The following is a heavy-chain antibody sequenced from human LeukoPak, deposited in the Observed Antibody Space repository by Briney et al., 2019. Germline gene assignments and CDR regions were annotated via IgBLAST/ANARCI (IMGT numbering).Heavy chain of an antibody. V-gene: IGHV4-34*01. CDR3: ARGSRTHRIPYFDY. CDR2: INHSGST. Sequence: PSETLSLTCAVYGGSFSGYYWSWIRQPPGKGLEWIGEINHSGSTNYSPSLKSRVTISVDTSKNQFSLKLSSVTAADTAVYYCARGSRTHRIPYFDYWGQGTLVTVSS. CDR1: GGSFSGYY. D-gene: IGHD5-18*01. J-gene: IGHJ4*02.